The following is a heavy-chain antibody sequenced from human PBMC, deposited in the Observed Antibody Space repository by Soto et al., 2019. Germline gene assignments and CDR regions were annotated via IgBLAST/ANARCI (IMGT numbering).Heavy chain of an antibody. Sequence: RLSCAASGFTFSSYAMSWVRQAPGKGLEWVSAISGSGGSTYYADSVKGRFTISRDNSKNTLYLQMNSLRAEDTAVYYCATEGAYSSSWPMVDYWGQGTLVTVSS. CDR2: ISGSGGST. D-gene: IGHD6-13*01. V-gene: IGHV3-23*01. J-gene: IGHJ4*02. CDR1: GFTFSSYA. CDR3: ATEGAYSSSWPMVDY.